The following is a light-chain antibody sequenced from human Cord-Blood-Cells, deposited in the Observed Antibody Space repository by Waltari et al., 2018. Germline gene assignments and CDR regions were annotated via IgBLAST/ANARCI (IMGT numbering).Light chain of an antibody. J-gene: IGLJ3*02. CDR3: CSYAGSSTWV. V-gene: IGLV2-23*01. Sequence: QAALTQPASVSGSPGQSITISRTGTSSDGGRYNLVHWYQQHPGKAPKLLIYEGNNRPSGVSNRFSGSKSGNTASLTISGLQAEDEADYYCCSYAGSSTWVFGGGTKLTVL. CDR2: EGN. CDR1: SSDGGRYNL.